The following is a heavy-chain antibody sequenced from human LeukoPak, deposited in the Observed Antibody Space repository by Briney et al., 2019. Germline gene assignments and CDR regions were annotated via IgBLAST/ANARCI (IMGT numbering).Heavy chain of an antibody. D-gene: IGHD3-22*01. CDR1: GFTFSSYG. CDR2: IWYDGSNK. J-gene: IGHJ4*02. V-gene: IGHV3-33*06. Sequence: GRSLRLSCAASGFTFSSYGMHWVRQAPGKGLEWVAVIWYDGSNKYYADSVKGRFTISRDNSKNTLYLQMNSLRAEDTAVYYCAKDADSSGSVDYWGQGTLATVPS. CDR3: AKDADSSGSVDY.